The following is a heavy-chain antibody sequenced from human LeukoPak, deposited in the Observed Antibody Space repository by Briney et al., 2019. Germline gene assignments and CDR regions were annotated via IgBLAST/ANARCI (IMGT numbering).Heavy chain of an antibody. D-gene: IGHD2-2*01. V-gene: IGHV3-30-3*01. CDR2: ISYDGGNK. J-gene: IGHJ3*02. Sequence: GGSLRLSCAASGFTFSSYAMHWVRQAPGKGLEWVAVISYDGGNKYYADSVKGRFTISRDNSKNTLYLQMNSLRAEDTAVYYCARDRLLYCSSTSCYGNDAFDIWGQGTMVTVS. CDR1: GFTFSSYA. CDR3: ARDRLLYCSSTSCYGNDAFDI.